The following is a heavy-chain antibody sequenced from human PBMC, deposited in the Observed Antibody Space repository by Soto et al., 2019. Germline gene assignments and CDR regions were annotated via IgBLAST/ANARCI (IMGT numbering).Heavy chain of an antibody. V-gene: IGHV1-69*02. CDR2: IIPILGIA. J-gene: IGHJ6*02. CDR3: ARTLDRVSPMVRGVYGMDV. D-gene: IGHD3-10*01. Sequence: QVQLVQSGAEVKKPGSSVKVSCNASGGTFSSYTISWVRQAPGEGLEWMGRIIPILGIANYAQKFQGRVTITADKSTSTACMELSSLRSEDTAVYYCARTLDRVSPMVRGVYGMDVWGQGTTVTVSS. CDR1: GGTFSSYT.